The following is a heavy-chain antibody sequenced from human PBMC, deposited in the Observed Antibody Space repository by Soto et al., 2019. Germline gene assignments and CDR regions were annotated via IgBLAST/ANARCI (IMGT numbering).Heavy chain of an antibody. CDR3: AGEATNPAIFDS. D-gene: IGHD1-26*01. CDR1: GFTFSDYY. CDR2: IGSSGNSI. V-gene: IGHV3-11*01. Sequence: QVQLVESGGGLVKPGGSLRLSCAASGFTFSDYYMSWIRQAPGKGLEWVSYIGSSGNSIYYADSVKGRFTISRDNAKNSLYLQMNSLRAEDTAVYYCAGEATNPAIFDSWGQGTLVTVSS. J-gene: IGHJ4*02.